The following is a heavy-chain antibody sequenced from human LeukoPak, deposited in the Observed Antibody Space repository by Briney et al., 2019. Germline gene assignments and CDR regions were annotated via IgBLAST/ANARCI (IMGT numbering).Heavy chain of an antibody. J-gene: IGHJ3*02. CDR3: ATEKVQGGESNGGEPLPGGAFDI. V-gene: IGHV1-24*01. CDR2: FDPEDGET. CDR1: GYTLTELS. Sequence: ASVKVSCKVSGYTLTELSMHWVRQAPGKGLEWMGGFDPEDGETIYAQKFQGRVTMTEDTSTDTAYMELSSLRSEDTAVYYCATEKVQGGESNGGEPLPGGAFDIWGQGTVVTVSS. D-gene: IGHD3-16*01.